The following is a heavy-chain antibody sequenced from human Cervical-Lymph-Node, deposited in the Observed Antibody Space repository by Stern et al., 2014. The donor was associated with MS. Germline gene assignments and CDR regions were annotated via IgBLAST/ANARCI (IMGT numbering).Heavy chain of an antibody. CDR3: ARGPYSTGLHFDY. J-gene: IGHJ4*02. CDR1: GGPITSYY. Sequence: VQLVESGPGLVKPSEPLSLTCPVSGGPITSYYWRWIRQPPGKGLEWMGYIYYSGSTNYNPSLKSRVPISVDTSKNQFSLKLSSVTAADTAVYYCARGPYSTGLHFDYWGQETLVTVSS. V-gene: IGHV4-59*01. CDR2: IYYSGST. D-gene: IGHD6-25*01.